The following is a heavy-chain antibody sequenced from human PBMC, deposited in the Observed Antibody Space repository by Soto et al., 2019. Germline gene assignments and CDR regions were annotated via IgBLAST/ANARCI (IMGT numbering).Heavy chain of an antibody. CDR1: GDSVSSNTAS. CDR2: TYFRSKWYN. Sequence: SQTLSLPCAISGDSVSSNTASWNWIRQSPSRGLEWLGRTYFRSKWYNDYAVSVKSRIIINPDTSNNQFSLQLNSVTPEDTAVYFCAKGDNLGPKTGYAFDPWGQGIMVTV. CDR3: AKGDNLGPKTGYAFDP. D-gene: IGHD5-12*01. V-gene: IGHV6-1*01. J-gene: IGHJ5*02.